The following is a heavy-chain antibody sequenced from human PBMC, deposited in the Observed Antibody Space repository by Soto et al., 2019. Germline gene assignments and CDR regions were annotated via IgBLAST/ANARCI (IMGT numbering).Heavy chain of an antibody. CDR2: ISSSGSDI. D-gene: IGHD5-18*01. Sequence: GGSLRLSCAASDFIFRSYNMNWVRQAPGKGLEWVSSISSSGSDIFYADSVRGRFTISRDNAKNALYLQMNSLGAEDTAVYYCVREGYSYDHAFDIWGQGTVVTVSS. CDR3: VREGYSYDHAFDI. CDR1: DFIFRSYN. V-gene: IGHV3-21*01. J-gene: IGHJ3*02.